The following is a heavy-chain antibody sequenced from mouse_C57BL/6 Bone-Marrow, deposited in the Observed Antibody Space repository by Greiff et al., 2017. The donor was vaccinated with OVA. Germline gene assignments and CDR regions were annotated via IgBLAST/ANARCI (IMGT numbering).Heavy chain of an antibody. D-gene: IGHD1-1*01. CDR2: ISDGGSYT. J-gene: IGHJ3*01. CDR1: GFTFSSYA. CDR3: AREREVYYGSSYEAWFAY. Sequence: EVQLQESGGGLVKPGGSLKLSCAASGFTFSSYAMSWVRQTPEKRLEWVATISDGGSYTYYPDNVKGRFTISRDNAKNNLYLQMSHLKSEDTAMYDCAREREVYYGSSYEAWFAYWGLGTLVTVSA. V-gene: IGHV5-4*01.